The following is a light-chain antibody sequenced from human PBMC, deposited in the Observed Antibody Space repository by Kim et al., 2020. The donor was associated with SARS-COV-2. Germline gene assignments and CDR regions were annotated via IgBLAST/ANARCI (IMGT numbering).Light chain of an antibody. CDR2: DAS. CDR1: QSVSSY. J-gene: IGKJ4*01. V-gene: IGKV3-11*01. CDR3: QQRSNWPLRGV. Sequence: PGERATLSCRASQSVSSYLAWYQQKPGQAPRLLIYDASNRATGIPARFSGSGSGTDFTLTISSLEPEDFAVYYCQQRSNWPLRGVFGGGTKVDIK.